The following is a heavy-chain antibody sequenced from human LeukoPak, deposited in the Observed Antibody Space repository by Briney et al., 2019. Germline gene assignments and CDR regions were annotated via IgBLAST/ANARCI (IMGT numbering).Heavy chain of an antibody. CDR3: ARDRAVKARIGGMDV. J-gene: IGHJ6*02. CDR1: GFTFSSYS. Sequence: GSLRLSCAASGFTFSSYSVHWLRQAPGKGLEWVSYISESSSHTYNADSVKGRFTISRDNAKNSLYLQMNSLRVEDTGIYYCARDRAVKARIGGMDVWGQGTTVIVSS. CDR2: ISESSSHT. V-gene: IGHV3-21*06. D-gene: IGHD5-24*01.